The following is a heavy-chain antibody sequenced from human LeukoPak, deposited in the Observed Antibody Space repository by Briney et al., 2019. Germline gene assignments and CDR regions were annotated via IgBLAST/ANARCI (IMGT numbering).Heavy chain of an antibody. J-gene: IGHJ4*02. D-gene: IGHD5-18*01. Sequence: SKTLSLTCAVYGGSFSGYYWGWIRQPPGKGLEWIGEIDHSGSTNYNPSLKSRVTISVDTSKNQFSLKLSSVTAADTAVYYCARGVKQLWLLWKFDYWGQGTLVTVSS. V-gene: IGHV4-34*01. CDR1: GGSFSGYY. CDR3: ARGVKQLWLLWKFDY. CDR2: IDHSGST.